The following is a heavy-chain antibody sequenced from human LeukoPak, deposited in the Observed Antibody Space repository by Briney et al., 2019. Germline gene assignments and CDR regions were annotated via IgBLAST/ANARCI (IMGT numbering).Heavy chain of an antibody. CDR3: ARDGGTGIVGASGGMDV. CDR1: GFTFSGYD. D-gene: IGHD1-26*01. Sequence: GGSLRLSCAASGFTFSGYDMSWVRQAPGKGLEWVSYTSSSSSTIYYADSVKSRFTISRDNAKNSLYLQMNSLRAEDTAVYYCARDGGTGIVGASGGMDVWGQGTTVTVSS. J-gene: IGHJ6*02. CDR2: TSSSSSTI. V-gene: IGHV3-48*04.